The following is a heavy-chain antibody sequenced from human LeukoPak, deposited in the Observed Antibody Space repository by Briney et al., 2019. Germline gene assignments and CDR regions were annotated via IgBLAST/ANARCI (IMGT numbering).Heavy chain of an antibody. Sequence: PSETLSLTCTVSGGSISSYYWSCIREPPGKGLEWMLYISYSRSTNYNPSLKSRVTISIDTSKNQFSLKLRSVTAADTAIYYCARQGYDILTGYIDAFDIWGQGTMVTVSS. D-gene: IGHD3-9*01. V-gene: IGHV4-59*08. CDR3: ARQGYDILTGYIDAFDI. CDR1: GGSISSYY. J-gene: IGHJ3*02. CDR2: ISYSRST.